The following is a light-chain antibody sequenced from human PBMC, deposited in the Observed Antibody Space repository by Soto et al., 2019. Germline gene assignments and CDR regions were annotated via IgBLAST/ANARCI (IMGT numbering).Light chain of an antibody. Sequence: EIVMTQSPATLSVSPGETATLSCRASQSLSSNLAWYQQKPGQAPRLLIYSASTRATGIPGRFSGSGSGTEFTLTISSLQSEDFAVYYCHQYNDWPRTFGQGTKVEIK. J-gene: IGKJ1*01. CDR3: HQYNDWPRT. CDR1: QSLSSN. V-gene: IGKV3-15*01. CDR2: SAS.